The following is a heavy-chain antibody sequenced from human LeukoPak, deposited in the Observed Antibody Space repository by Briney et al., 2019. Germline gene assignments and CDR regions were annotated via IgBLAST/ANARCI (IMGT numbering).Heavy chain of an antibody. J-gene: IGHJ4*02. V-gene: IGHV4-61*02. Sequence: PSETLSLTCTVSGGSISSGSYYWSWIRQPAGKGLEWIGRIYTSGSTNYNPSLKSRVTISGDTSKNQFSLKLSSVTAADTAVCYCARDSGSYYDILTGYYRDPLYFDYWGQGTLVTVSS. D-gene: IGHD3-9*01. CDR2: IYTSGST. CDR1: GGSISSGSYY. CDR3: ARDSGSYYDILTGYYRDPLYFDY.